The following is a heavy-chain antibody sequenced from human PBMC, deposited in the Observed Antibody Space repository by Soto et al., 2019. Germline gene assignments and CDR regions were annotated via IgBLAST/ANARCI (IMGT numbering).Heavy chain of an antibody. J-gene: IGHJ4*02. Sequence: PSETLSLTCTVSGGSVRSGSYYWSWIRQPPGKGLEWIGDINHSGSTNYNPSLKSRVTISVDTSKNQFSLKLSSVTAADTAVYYCARAKNRAVAGRPKYYFDYWGQGTLVTVSS. D-gene: IGHD6-19*01. V-gene: IGHV4-61*01. CDR2: INHSGST. CDR3: ARAKNRAVAGRPKYYFDY. CDR1: GGSVRSGSYY.